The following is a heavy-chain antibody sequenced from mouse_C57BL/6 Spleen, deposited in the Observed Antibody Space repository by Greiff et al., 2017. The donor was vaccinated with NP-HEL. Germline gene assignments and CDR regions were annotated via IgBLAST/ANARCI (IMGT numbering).Heavy chain of an antibody. V-gene: IGHV1-64*01. CDR2: IHPNSGST. D-gene: IGHD2-4*01. CDR3: AKGAMITTGGYYYYAMDY. CDR1: GYTFTSYW. Sequence: QVQLQQPGAELVKPGASVKLSCKASGYTFTSYWMHWVKQRPGQGLEWIGMIHPNSGSTNYNEKFKSKATLTVDKSSSTAYMQLSSLTSEDSAVYYCAKGAMITTGGYYYYAMDYWGQGTSVTVSS. J-gene: IGHJ4*01.